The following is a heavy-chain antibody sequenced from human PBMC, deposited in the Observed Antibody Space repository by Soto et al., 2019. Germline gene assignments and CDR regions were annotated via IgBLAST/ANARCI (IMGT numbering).Heavy chain of an antibody. CDR3: ARKSGRDCHSGGGCFSLDV. Sequence: QVQLVQSGAEVKKPGSSLKVSCKVFGENLNSNPIGWVRQAPGQGLEWVGGIVPLSDRTNYAQELQGRVTVTADGSTSTVYMELSNLKSDDTAVYYCARKSGRDCHSGGGCFSLDVWGQGSLITVS. CDR1: GENLNSNP. V-gene: IGHV1-69*01. J-gene: IGHJ4*02. D-gene: IGHD2-15*01. CDR2: IVPLSDRT.